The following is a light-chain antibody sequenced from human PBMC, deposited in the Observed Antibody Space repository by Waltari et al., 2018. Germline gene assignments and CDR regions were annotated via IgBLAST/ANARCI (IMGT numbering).Light chain of an antibody. J-gene: IGKJ2*01. V-gene: IGKV3-20*01. CDR3: QQYGSSPYT. Sequence: EIVLTQSPGTVSLSPGERATLSCRASQRVGSSLAWFQQKPGQAPRLLIYSASSRATGIPDRFSGSGSGTDFTLTITRLEPGDFAVYYCQQYGSSPYTFGQGTKLEIK. CDR1: QRVGSS. CDR2: SAS.